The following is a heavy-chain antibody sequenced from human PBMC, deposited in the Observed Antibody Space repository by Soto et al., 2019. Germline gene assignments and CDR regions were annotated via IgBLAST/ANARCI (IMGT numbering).Heavy chain of an antibody. CDR2: ISYDGNNK. J-gene: IGHJ3*02. V-gene: IGHV3-30-3*01. CDR3: ARVRQYLTYAQRAFDI. CDR1: GFTFSGYV. D-gene: IGHD2-2*02. Sequence: GESLSLSCAASGFTFSGYVMNWVRQASGKGLEWVAVISYDGNNKYYADSVKGRFTISRDNSKNTLYLQMNSLRAEDTAVYYCARVRQYLTYAQRAFDIWGQGTMVTVSS.